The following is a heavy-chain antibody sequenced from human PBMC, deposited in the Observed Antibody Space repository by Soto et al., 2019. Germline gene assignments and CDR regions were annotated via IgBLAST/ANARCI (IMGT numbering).Heavy chain of an antibody. Sequence: QITLKESGPTLVNPTQTLTLTCTISGFSLNTNGVGVGWFRQPPGKALEWLAFIYWDDDKHYSPSLLGRVTITKDTPKNQVVLTMTNMDPVDTATYHCAHRRRFSCSGGSCYWPFEYWGQGTLVTVSS. CDR2: IYWDDDK. CDR3: AHRRRFSCSGGSCYWPFEY. CDR1: GFSLNTNGVG. D-gene: IGHD2-15*01. V-gene: IGHV2-5*02. J-gene: IGHJ4*02.